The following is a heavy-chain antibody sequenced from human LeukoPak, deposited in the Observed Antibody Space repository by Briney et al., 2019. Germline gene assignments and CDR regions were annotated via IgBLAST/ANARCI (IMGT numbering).Heavy chain of an antibody. Sequence: SETLSLTCTVSVGSISSSSYYWGWIRQPPGKGLELIGSIYYSGSTYYNPSLKSRVTISVDTSKNQFSLKLSYVTAADTAVYYCARWGYYGSGSPFDYWGQGTLVTVSS. D-gene: IGHD3-10*01. CDR1: VGSISSSSYY. CDR2: IYYSGST. J-gene: IGHJ4*02. CDR3: ARWGYYGSGSPFDY. V-gene: IGHV4-39*01.